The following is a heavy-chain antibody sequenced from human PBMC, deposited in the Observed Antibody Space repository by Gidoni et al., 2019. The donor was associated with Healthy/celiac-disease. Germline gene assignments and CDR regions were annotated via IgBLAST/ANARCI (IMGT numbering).Heavy chain of an antibody. Sequence: QVQLVESGGGVVQPGRSLRLSCAAAGFTFSSYGMHWVRQAPGKGLEWVAVISYDGSNKYYADSVKGRFTLSRDNSKNTLYLQMNSLRAEDTAVYYCAKDLARYCSGGSCYSIDYWGQGTLVTVSS. CDR1: GFTFSSYG. CDR2: ISYDGSNK. D-gene: IGHD2-15*01. CDR3: AKDLARYCSGGSCYSIDY. J-gene: IGHJ4*02. V-gene: IGHV3-30*18.